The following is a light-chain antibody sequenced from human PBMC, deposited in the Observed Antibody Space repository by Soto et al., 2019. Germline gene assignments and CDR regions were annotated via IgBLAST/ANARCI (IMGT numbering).Light chain of an antibody. CDR3: QQHNNWPT. CDR2: GAS. V-gene: IGKV3-11*01. CDR1: ESVRTS. Sequence: EIVLTQSPGTLSLSPGERATLSCRASESVRTSLAWYQQKPGQAPSLLIYGASKRATGIPARFSGSGSGTDFTLTISSLEPEDFAVYFGQQHNNWPTFGQGTRLEI. J-gene: IGKJ5*01.